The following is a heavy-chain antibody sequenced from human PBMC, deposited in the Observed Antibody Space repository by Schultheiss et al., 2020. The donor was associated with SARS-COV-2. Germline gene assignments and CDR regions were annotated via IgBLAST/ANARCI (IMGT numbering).Heavy chain of an antibody. CDR2: IYSGGST. CDR3: AKDHGIVVVPAAMFG. D-gene: IGHD2-2*01. Sequence: GGSLRLSCAASGFTVSSNYMSWVRQAPGKGLEWVSVIYSGGSTYYADSVKGRFTISRHNSKNTLYLQMNSLRAEDTAVYYCAKDHGIVVVPAAMFGWGQGTLVTVSS. V-gene: IGHV3-53*01. CDR1: GFTVSSNY. J-gene: IGHJ4*02.